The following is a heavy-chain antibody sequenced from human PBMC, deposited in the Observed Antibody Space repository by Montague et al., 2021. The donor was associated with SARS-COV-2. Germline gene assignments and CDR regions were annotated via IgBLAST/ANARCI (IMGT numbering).Heavy chain of an antibody. Sequence: TLSLTCTVSGGSINSGNYYWSWLRQHPGQDLEWNGYIHYSGSDYYTPSLRSSLTISMYTSKKNLFLTVNSVTAADTAVYYCARGGGNLAPPDLWGQGTLVTVSS. V-gene: IGHV4-31*03. D-gene: IGHD6-6*01. J-gene: IGHJ3*01. CDR2: IHYSGSD. CDR3: ARGGGNLAPPDL. CDR1: GGSINSGNYY.